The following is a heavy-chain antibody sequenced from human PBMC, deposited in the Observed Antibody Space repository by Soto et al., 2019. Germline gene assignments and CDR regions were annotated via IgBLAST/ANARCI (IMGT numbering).Heavy chain of an antibody. D-gene: IGHD2-2*01. CDR3: ATALGCRSTSCTLDY. CDR2: IIPVSGAA. Sequence: QVQLVQSGAEVKKPGSSVKVSCKASGGTFGSYAFSWVRQAPGQGLEWMGGIIPVSGAAHYAQKFQGRVTITADESTSTAYIELSSLSSQDTAVYYCATALGCRSTSCTLDYWGQGTRVIVSS. V-gene: IGHV1-69*01. CDR1: GGTFGSYA. J-gene: IGHJ4*02.